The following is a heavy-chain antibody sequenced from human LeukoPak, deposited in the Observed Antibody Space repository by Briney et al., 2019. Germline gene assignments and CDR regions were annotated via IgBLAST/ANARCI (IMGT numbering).Heavy chain of an antibody. CDR1: GYTFTGYY. V-gene: IGHV1-2*02. J-gene: IGHJ4*02. D-gene: IGHD3-22*01. CDR3: ARTPYYYDSSGYYYLDFFDY. CDR2: INPNSGGT. Sequence: ASVKVSCKASGYTFTGYYMHWVRQAPGQGLEWMGWINPNSGGTNYAQKFQGRVTMTRDTSISTAYMELSRLRPDDTAVYYCARTPYYYDSSGYYYLDFFDYWGQGTLVTVSS.